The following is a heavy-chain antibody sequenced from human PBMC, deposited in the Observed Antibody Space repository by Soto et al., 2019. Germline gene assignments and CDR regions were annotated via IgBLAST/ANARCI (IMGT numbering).Heavy chain of an antibody. Sequence: ASVKVSCKASGYTFTSYDINWVRQATGQGLEWMGWMNPNSGNTGYAQKFQGRVTMTRNTSISTAYMELSSLRSEDTAVYYCARGRGVGYYDILTGYYRYNWFDPWG. D-gene: IGHD3-9*01. V-gene: IGHV1-8*01. J-gene: IGHJ5*02. CDR3: ARGRGVGYYDILTGYYRYNWFDP. CDR1: GYTFTSYD. CDR2: MNPNSGNT.